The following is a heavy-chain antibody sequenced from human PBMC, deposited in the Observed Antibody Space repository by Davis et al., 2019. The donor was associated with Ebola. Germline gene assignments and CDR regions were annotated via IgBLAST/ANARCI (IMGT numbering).Heavy chain of an antibody. V-gene: IGHV3-30-3*01. D-gene: IGHD2-15*01. Sequence: GESLKISCAASGFNFSSYAMDWVRQAPGKGLEWLAVVSFDGNHEYYADSVKGRFTISRDNSKNTLYLQVSSLRAEDSAVFYCARAEPYCSGRSCPDAFDIWGQGTMVTVSS. CDR2: VSFDGNHE. CDR3: ARAEPYCSGRSCPDAFDI. CDR1: GFNFSSYA. J-gene: IGHJ3*02.